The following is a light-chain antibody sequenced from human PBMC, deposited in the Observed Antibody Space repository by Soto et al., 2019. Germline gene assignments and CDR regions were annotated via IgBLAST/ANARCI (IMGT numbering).Light chain of an antibody. V-gene: IGLV2-14*01. J-gene: IGLJ1*01. CDR2: EVT. CDR3: SSYTNINTRACV. Sequence: QSALTQPASVSGSPGQSITISCTGTSGDIGSYNRVSWYQQHPGKAPKLIFYEVTDRPSGVSNRFSGSKSGNTASLTISGLQAEVEAEYYCSSYTNINTRACVFGTGTKVTVL. CDR1: SGDIGSYNR.